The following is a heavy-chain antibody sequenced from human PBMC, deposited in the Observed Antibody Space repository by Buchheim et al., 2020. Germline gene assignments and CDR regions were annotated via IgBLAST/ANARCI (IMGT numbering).Heavy chain of an antibody. J-gene: IGHJ4*02. CDR2: ISYSGST. D-gene: IGHD3-22*01. V-gene: IGHV4-30-4*01. Sequence: QVQLQESGPGLVKPSQTLSLTCSVSGVSISRDNYFWSWIRQPPGKGLEWIGYISYSGSTHYNPSLKSRVTISVDTSKNQFSLKLSSVTAADTAMYYCARENYYDSLDYWGQGTL. CDR3: ARENYYDSLDY. CDR1: GVSISRDNYF.